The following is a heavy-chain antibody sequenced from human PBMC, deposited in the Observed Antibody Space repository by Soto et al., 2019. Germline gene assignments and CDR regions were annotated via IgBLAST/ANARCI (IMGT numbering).Heavy chain of an antibody. D-gene: IGHD1-26*01. CDR2: IIPILAIA. CDR3: EREFLTQWDYHDYYYMDV. CDR1: GGTFNNYT. J-gene: IGHJ6*03. V-gene: IGHV1-69*08. Sequence: QVQLVQSGAEVKMPGSSVKVSCKTSGGTFNNYTISWVRQAPGHGLEWLGRIIPILAIANYAQKFQGRVTITEDKSTSTAHMELSSLRSEDTAVYYCEREFLTQWDYHDYYYMDVCGKGTTVTVS.